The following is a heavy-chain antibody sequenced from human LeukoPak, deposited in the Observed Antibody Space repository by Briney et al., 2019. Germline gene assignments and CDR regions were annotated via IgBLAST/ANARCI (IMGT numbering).Heavy chain of an antibody. CDR2: IFTSGGT. CDR1: GDSITSVSYH. V-gene: IGHV4-61*02. CDR3: ARWGAGFDP. Sequence: SETLSLTCTVSGDSITSVSYHWSWIRQPAGKGLEWIGRIFTSGGTGYNPTLKSRVTILVDTSKNQFSLRLSSVTAADTAVYYCARWGAGFDPWGQGILVTVSS. D-gene: IGHD7-27*01. J-gene: IGHJ5*02.